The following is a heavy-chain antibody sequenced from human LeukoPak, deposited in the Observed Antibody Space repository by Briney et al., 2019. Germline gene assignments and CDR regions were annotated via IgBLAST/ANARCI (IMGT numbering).Heavy chain of an antibody. CDR1: GGSISSGGYY. D-gene: IGHD6-13*01. CDR2: IYHSGSA. CDR3: ARERYSSSWYIDY. V-gene: IGHV4-30-2*01. J-gene: IGHJ4*02. Sequence: SSETLSLTCTVSGGSISSGGYYWSWIRQPPGKGLEWIGYIYHSGSAYYNPSLKSRVTISVDRSKNQFSLKLSSVTAADTAVYYCARERYSSSWYIDYWGQGTLVTVSS.